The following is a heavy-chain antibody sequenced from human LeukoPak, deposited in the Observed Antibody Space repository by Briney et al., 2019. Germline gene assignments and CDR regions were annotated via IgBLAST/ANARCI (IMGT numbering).Heavy chain of an antibody. V-gene: IGHV1-69*05. J-gene: IGHJ6*03. Sequence: ASVKVSCKASGGTFSSYAISWVRQAPGQGLEWMGGIIPIFGTANYAQKFQGRVTITTDESTSTAYMELSSLRSEDTAVHYCARDQGAFDQETYYYYYMDVWGKGTTVTVSS. CDR3: ARDQGAFDQETYYYYYMDV. CDR2: IIPIFGTA. D-gene: IGHD3-9*01. CDR1: GGTFSSYA.